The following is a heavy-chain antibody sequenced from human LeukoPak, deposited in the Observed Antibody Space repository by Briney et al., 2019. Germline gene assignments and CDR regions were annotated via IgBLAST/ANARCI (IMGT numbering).Heavy chain of an antibody. Sequence: TGGSLRRSCGASGFNFSSYAMSWVGQAQGQGWRWSSALSGSGGSTYYADSVKGRFTISRDNSKNTLYLQMNSLRAEDTAVYYCATSIVGLTYDEHFQHWGQGTLVTVSS. V-gene: IGHV3-23*01. CDR2: LSGSGGST. D-gene: IGHD1-26*01. CDR1: GFNFSSYA. J-gene: IGHJ1*01. CDR3: ATSIVGLTYDEHFQH.